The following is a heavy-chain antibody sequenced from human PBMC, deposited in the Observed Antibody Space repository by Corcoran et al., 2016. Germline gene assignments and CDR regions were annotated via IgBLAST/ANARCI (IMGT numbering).Heavy chain of an antibody. V-gene: IGHV4-34*01. Sequence: QVQLQQWGAGLLKPSETLSLTCAVYGGSFSGYYWSWIRQPPGKGLEWIGEINHSGSTNYNPSLKSRVTISVDTSKNQFSLKLSSVTAADTAVYYCAGGLNDSSGYHFDYWGQGTLVTVSS. CDR2: INHSGST. D-gene: IGHD3-22*01. CDR3: AGGLNDSSGYHFDY. CDR1: GGSFSGYY. J-gene: IGHJ4*02.